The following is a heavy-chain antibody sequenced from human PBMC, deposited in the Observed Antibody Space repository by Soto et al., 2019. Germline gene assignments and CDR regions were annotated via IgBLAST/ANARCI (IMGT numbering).Heavy chain of an antibody. J-gene: IGHJ6*02. CDR1: GGTFSSYA. CDR2: IIPIFGTA. Sequence: SVKVSCKASGGTFSSYAISWVRQAPGQGLEWMGGIIPIFGTANYAQKFQGRVTITADESTSTAYMELSSLRSEDTAVYYCARNYYDSSGPYPRADYYYYYGMDVWGQGTTVTVSS. V-gene: IGHV1-69*13. CDR3: ARNYYDSSGPYPRADYYYYYGMDV. D-gene: IGHD3-22*01.